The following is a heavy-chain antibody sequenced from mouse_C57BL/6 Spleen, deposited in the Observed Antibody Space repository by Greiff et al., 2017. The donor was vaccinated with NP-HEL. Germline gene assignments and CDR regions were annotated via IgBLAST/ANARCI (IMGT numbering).Heavy chain of an antibody. J-gene: IGHJ1*03. CDR2: ISSGGSYT. V-gene: IGHV5-6*01. CDR3: ARSGSSSWYFDV. D-gene: IGHD1-1*01. Sequence: EVKLMESGGDLVKPGGSLKLSCAASGFTFSSYGMSWVRQTPDKRLEWVATISSGGSYTYYPDSVKGRFTISRDNAKNTLYLQMSSLKSEDTAMYYCARSGSSSWYFDVWGTGTTVTVSS. CDR1: GFTFSSYG.